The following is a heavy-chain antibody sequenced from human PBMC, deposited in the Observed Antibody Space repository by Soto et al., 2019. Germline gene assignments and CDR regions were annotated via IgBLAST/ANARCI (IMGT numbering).Heavy chain of an antibody. CDR2: IIPILGIA. CDR3: ARASRGGCAFDI. CDR1: GGTFSSYT. V-gene: IGHV1-69*02. D-gene: IGHD3-10*01. J-gene: IGHJ3*02. Sequence: QVQLVQSGAEVKKPGSSVKVSCKASGGTFSSYTISWVRQAPGQGLEWMGRIIPILGIANYAQKFQGRVTITADKSTSTAYMELRSLGSEDTAVYYLARASRGGCAFDILGQGTMVTVSS.